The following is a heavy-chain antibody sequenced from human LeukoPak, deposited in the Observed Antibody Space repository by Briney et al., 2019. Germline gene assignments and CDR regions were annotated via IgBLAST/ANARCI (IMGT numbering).Heavy chain of an antibody. J-gene: IGHJ4*02. Sequence: RGESLKISCKGSGYSFTNYWIAWVRQMPGKGLEWMGIIYAGDSDTRCSPSFQGQVTISADTSISTAYLQWSSLKASDTAMYYCARLEGSSRSPFDYWGQGTLVTVSS. D-gene: IGHD6-13*01. V-gene: IGHV5-51*01. CDR2: IYAGDSDT. CDR1: GYSFTNYW. CDR3: ARLEGSSRSPFDY.